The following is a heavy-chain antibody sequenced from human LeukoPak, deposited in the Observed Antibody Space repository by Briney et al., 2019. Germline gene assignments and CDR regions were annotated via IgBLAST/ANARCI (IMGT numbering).Heavy chain of an antibody. CDR2: IYYSGST. J-gene: IGHJ6*03. CDR3: ARGRRGYSGYDDPYYYYYMDV. CDR1: GGSISSSSYY. D-gene: IGHD5-12*01. V-gene: IGHV4-39*07. Sequence: SETLSLTCTVSGGSISSSSYYWGWIRQPPGKGLEWIGSIYYSGSTYYNPSLKSRVTISVDTSKNQFSLKLSSVTAADTAVYYCARGRRGYSGYDDPYYYYYMDVWGKGTTVTIS.